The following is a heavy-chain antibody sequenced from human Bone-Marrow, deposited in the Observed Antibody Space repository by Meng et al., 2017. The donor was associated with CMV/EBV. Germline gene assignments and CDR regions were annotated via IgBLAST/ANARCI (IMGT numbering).Heavy chain of an antibody. Sequence: GESLKISCAASGFTFSSYWMSWVRQAPGKGLEWVANIKQDGSEKYYVDSVKGRFTISRDNAKNSLYLQMNSMRAEDTAVYYCARDVFGITGYYYGMDVWGQGTTVTGSS. J-gene: IGHJ6*01. CDR3: ARDVFGITGYYYGMDV. CDR1: GFTFSSYW. V-gene: IGHV3-7*03. D-gene: IGHD1-14*01. CDR2: IKQDGSEK.